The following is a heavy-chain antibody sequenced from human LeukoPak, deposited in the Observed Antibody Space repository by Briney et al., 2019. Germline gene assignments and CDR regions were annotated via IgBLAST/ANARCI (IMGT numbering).Heavy chain of an antibody. CDR3: ARDVVRRTYYYDSSYYYYGMDV. D-gene: IGHD3-22*01. CDR1: GFTFDDYA. Sequence: GRSLRLSCAASGFTFDDYAMHWVRQAPGKGLEWVSGISWNSGSIGYADSVKGRFTISRDNAKNSLYLQMNSLRAEDTAVYYCARDVVRRTYYYDSSYYYYGMDVWGQGTTVTVSS. J-gene: IGHJ6*02. CDR2: ISWNSGSI. V-gene: IGHV3-9*01.